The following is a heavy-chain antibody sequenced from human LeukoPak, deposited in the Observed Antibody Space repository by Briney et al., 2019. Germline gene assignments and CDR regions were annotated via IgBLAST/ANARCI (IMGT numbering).Heavy chain of an antibody. J-gene: IGHJ4*02. V-gene: IGHV3-23*01. CDR1: GFTFSSYV. D-gene: IGHD2-21*02. CDR3: AKVPAYCGGDCLFDY. Sequence: GGSLRLSCAASGFTFSSYVMSWVRQAPGKGLEWVSAISGSGGSTYYADSVKGRFTISRDNSKNTLYLQMNSLRAEDTAVYYCAKVPAYCGGDCLFDYWGQGTLVTVSS. CDR2: ISGSGGST.